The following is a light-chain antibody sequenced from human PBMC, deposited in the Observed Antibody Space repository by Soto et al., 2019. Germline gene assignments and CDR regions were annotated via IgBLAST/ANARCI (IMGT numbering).Light chain of an antibody. CDR3: QQYNSYSRT. V-gene: IGKV3D-15*01. CDR1: QSVSSK. CDR2: DAS. Sequence: EIVMTQSPATLSVSPGERATLSFRASQSVSSKLAWFQQKPGQAPRLLIYDASNRATGIPARFSGSGSGTDFTLTISSLQPDDFATYYCQQYNSYSRTFGQGTKVDIK. J-gene: IGKJ1*01.